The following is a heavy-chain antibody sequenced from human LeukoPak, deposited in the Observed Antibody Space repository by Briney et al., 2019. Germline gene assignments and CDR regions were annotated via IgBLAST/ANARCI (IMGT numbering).Heavy chain of an antibody. V-gene: IGHV1-18*04. CDR3: ARAPPMDV. Sequence: ATVKISCKVSGYIFTDYYMHWVQQAPGKGLEWMGWISAYNGNTNYAQKLQGRVTMTTDTSTSTAYMELRSLRSDDTAVYYCARAPPMDVWGKGTTVTVSS. CDR1: GYIFTDYY. J-gene: IGHJ6*03. CDR2: ISAYNGNT.